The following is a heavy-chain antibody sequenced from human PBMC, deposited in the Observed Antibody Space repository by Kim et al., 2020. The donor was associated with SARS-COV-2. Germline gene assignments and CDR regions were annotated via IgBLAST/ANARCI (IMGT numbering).Heavy chain of an antibody. J-gene: IGHJ4*02. Sequence: GGSLRLSCAASGFTFSGSSMHWVRQASGKGLEWVGRIRSKVNSYATAYAASVKGRFTLSRDDSKNTAYLQMNSLKTEDTAVYYCTRHTKSGNTWYDFDYWGQGTLVTVSS. CDR2: IRSKVNSYAT. D-gene: IGHD6-13*01. V-gene: IGHV3-73*01. CDR1: GFTFSGSS. CDR3: TRHTKSGNTWYDFDY.